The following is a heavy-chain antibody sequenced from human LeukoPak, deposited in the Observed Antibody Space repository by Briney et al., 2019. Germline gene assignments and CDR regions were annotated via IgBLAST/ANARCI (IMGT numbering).Heavy chain of an antibody. Sequence: VASVKVSCKASGGTFSSYAISWVRQAPGQGLEWMGGIIPIFGTANYAQKFQGRVTITADKSTSTAYMELSSLRSEDTAVYYCARTVVVPAAIQNYYYYYYMDVWGKGTTVTVSS. CDR1: GGTFSSYA. D-gene: IGHD2-2*01. V-gene: IGHV1-69*06. CDR2: IIPIFGTA. CDR3: ARTVVVPAAIQNYYYYYYMDV. J-gene: IGHJ6*03.